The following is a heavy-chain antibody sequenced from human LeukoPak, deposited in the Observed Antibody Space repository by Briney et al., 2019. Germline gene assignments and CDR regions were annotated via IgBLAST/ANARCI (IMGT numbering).Heavy chain of an antibody. CDR2: INPTGTGT. Sequence: ASVKVSCKASGYTFTNYYMHWVRQAPGQGLEWMGLINPTGTGTNFAHKFRGRVTLTRDTSTTTVYMELSSLRPEDTAAYYCAREGEVIVTDNLFYWGQGTLVTVSS. CDR1: GYTFTNYY. V-gene: IGHV1-46*01. J-gene: IGHJ4*02. CDR3: AREGEVIVTDNLFY. D-gene: IGHD2-21*01.